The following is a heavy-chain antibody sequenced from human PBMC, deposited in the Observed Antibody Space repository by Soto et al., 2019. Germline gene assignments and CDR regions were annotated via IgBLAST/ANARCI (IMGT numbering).Heavy chain of an antibody. Sequence: QVQLQESGPGLVKPSQTLSLTCTVSGGSISSGGYYWSWIRQHPGKGLEWIGYIYYSGSTYYNPSLEGRVTISVDTSKNHFSLKLSSVTAADTAVYYCAWHNYDSSGTAVDVWGQGTTVTVSS. V-gene: IGHV4-31*03. J-gene: IGHJ6*02. D-gene: IGHD3-22*01. CDR3: AWHNYDSSGTAVDV. CDR2: IYYSGST. CDR1: GGSISSGGYY.